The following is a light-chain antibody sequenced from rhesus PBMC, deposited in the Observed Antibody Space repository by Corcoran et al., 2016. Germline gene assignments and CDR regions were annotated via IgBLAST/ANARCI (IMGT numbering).Light chain of an antibody. Sequence: DIQMTQSPSSLSASVGDRVTITCRASQGLSNYLAWYQQKPGETPKLLIYAASGLQSGIPSRFSGSGSVTDFTLTISSLQSEDFATYYCQQYYSAPWTFGQGTRVEIK. CDR2: AAS. CDR1: QGLSNY. V-gene: IGKV1-25*02. CDR3: QQYYSAPWT. J-gene: IGKJ1*01.